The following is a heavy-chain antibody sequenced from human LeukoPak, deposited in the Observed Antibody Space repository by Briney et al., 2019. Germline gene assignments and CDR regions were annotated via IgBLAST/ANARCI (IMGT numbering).Heavy chain of an antibody. Sequence: SETLSLTCTVSGGSINNDYWSWVRQSPGKGLEWIAYIHYSGDTNYNPSLKSRVTISVDASKNQFSLKLSSVTAADTAVYYCARSPSTTTVTTVWGQGTLVTVSS. V-gene: IGHV4-59*01. D-gene: IGHD4-17*01. CDR3: ARSPSTTTVTTV. CDR2: IHYSGDT. CDR1: GGSINNDY. J-gene: IGHJ4*02.